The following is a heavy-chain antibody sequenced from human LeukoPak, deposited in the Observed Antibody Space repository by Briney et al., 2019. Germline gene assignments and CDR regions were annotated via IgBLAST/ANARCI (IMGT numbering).Heavy chain of an antibody. CDR2: ISFSGSS. J-gene: IGHJ2*01. V-gene: IGHV4-59*08. CDR3: ARHHRSSMVRGILWYFDL. Sequence: SETLSLTCSVSGDSITTSYWSWIRQSPGRRLEWISYISFSGSSNYNPSLKGRVAISVDRSKNQFSLNLTSVTAADTAVYFCARHHRSSMVRGILWYFDLWGRGTLVTVSS. CDR1: GDSITTSY. D-gene: IGHD3-10*01.